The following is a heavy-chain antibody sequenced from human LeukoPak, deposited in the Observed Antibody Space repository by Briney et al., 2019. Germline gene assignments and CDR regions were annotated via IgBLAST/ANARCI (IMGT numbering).Heavy chain of an antibody. J-gene: IGHJ6*02. Sequence: GGSRRLSCAASGFTFSSYWMSWVRQAPGKGLEWVANIKQDGSEKYYVDSVKGRFTISRDNAKNSLYLQMNSLRAEDTAVYYCARDQTNGYFDWYYYYGMDVWGQGTTVTVSS. CDR1: GFTFSSYW. CDR3: ARDQTNGYFDWYYYYGMDV. V-gene: IGHV3-7*01. CDR2: IKQDGSEK. D-gene: IGHD3-9*01.